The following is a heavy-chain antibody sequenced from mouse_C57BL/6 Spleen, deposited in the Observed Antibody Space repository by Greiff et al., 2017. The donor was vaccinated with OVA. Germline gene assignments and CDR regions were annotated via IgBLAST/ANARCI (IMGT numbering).Heavy chain of an antibody. CDR3: ARRGHD. J-gene: IGHJ2*01. CDR2: IYPGDGDT. V-gene: IGHV1-82*01. CDR1: GYAFSSSW. D-gene: IGHD6-1*01. Sequence: QVQLQQSGPELVKPGASVKISCKASGYAFSSSWMNWVKQRPGKGLEWIGRIYPGDGDTKYNGKFKGTATLTAAKSSSTAYMQLSSLTSEDSAVYFCARRGHDWGQGTTLTVSS.